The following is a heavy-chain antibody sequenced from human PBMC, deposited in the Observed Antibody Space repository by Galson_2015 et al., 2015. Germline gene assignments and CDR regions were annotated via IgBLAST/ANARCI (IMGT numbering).Heavy chain of an antibody. CDR2: IIPIFGIA. D-gene: IGHD5-12*01. CDR1: GGTFSSYA. Sequence: SVKVSCKASGGTFSSYAISWVRQAPGQRLEWTGGIIPIFGIANYAQKFQGRVTMTEDTSTDTAYMELSSLRSEDTAVYYCATDTNSGYDPALFDYWGQGTLVTVSS. V-gene: IGHV1-69*10. J-gene: IGHJ4*02. CDR3: ATDTNSGYDPALFDY.